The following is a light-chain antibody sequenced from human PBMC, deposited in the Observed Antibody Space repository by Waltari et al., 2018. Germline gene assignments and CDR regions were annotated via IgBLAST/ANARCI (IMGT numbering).Light chain of an antibody. CDR2: HTS. J-gene: IGKJ1*01. V-gene: IGKV3-20*01. CDR3: QKYDFLPAT. CDR1: QGVGKY. Sequence: ELVLTQSPGTLSLSPGESANLSCRASQGVGKYLAWYQQRPGQAPRLLLYHTSIRATGIPDRFSGSGYGTDVSLTISRLEPEDFAVYYCQKYDFLPATFGQGTTVEIK.